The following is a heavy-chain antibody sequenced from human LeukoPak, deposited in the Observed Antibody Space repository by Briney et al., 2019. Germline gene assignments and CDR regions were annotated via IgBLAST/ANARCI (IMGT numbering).Heavy chain of an antibody. D-gene: IGHD3-16*01. CDR2: ITTSTGKP. CDR1: GYTFTVYS. CDR3: ARDASMINFYY. V-gene: IGHV7-4-1*02. Sequence: ASVKVSCKASGYTFTVYSINRLRQAPGQGLEWMGWITTSTGKPTYAQGFTGRFVFSLDTSVSTTYMHINSLKAEDTAVYYCARDASMINFYYWGQGSLVTVSS. J-gene: IGHJ4*02.